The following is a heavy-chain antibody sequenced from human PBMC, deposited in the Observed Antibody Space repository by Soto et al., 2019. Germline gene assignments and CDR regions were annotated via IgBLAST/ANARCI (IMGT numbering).Heavy chain of an antibody. V-gene: IGHV1-69*02. CDR2: IIPILGIA. J-gene: IGHJ4*02. Sequence: QVQLVQSGAEVKKPGSSVKVSCKASGGTFSSYTISWVRQAPGQGLEWMGRIIPILGIANYAQKFQGRVTITADKSTSTAYMELSSLRSEDTAVYYCAGGDSSGYYLPRGWGQGTLVTVSS. CDR1: GGTFSSYT. D-gene: IGHD3-22*01. CDR3: AGGDSSGYYLPRG.